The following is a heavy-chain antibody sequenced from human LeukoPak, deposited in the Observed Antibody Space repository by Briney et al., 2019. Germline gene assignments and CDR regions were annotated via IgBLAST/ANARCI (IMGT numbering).Heavy chain of an antibody. CDR2: IYTSGST. CDR3: ATTRRYSSGWSVGGTQAFDI. CDR1: GGSISSYY. J-gene: IGHJ3*02. D-gene: IGHD6-19*01. Sequence: SETLSLTCTVSGGSISSYYWSWIRQPAGKGLEWIGRIYTSGSTNYNPSLKSRVTMSVDTSKNQFSLKLSSVTAADTAVYYCATTRRYSSGWSVGGTQAFDIWGQGTMVTVSS. V-gene: IGHV4-4*07.